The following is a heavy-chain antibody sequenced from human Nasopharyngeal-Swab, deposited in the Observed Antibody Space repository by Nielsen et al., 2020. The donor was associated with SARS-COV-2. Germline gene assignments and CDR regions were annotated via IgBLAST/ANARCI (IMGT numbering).Heavy chain of an antibody. V-gene: IGHV2-70*01. D-gene: IGHD1-1*01. J-gene: IGHJ6*02. CDR2: IDWDDDK. CDR1: GFSLSTSGMC. CDR3: ARILRTGTSNYYYGMDV. Sequence: GPQAAVRRRSVMRTFTFSGFSLSTSGMCVGWIRQPPGKALEWLALIDWDDDKYYSTSLKTRLTISKDTSKNQVVLTMTNMDPVDTATYYCARILRTGTSNYYYGMDVWGQGTTVTVSS.